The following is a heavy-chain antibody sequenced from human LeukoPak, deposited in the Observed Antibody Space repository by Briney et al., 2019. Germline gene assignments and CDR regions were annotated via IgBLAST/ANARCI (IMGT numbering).Heavy chain of an antibody. J-gene: IGHJ6*03. CDR1: GGSISSYY. V-gene: IGHV4-59*05. Sequence: PSETLSLTCTVSGGSISSYYWSWIRQLPGKGLEWIGSIFYYGTSYYNPSLKSRVTISVDTSTNQFSLKLNSVTAADTAVYYCARIGQSVHYYMDVWGNGTTLDVSS. CDR2: IFYYGTS. D-gene: IGHD3/OR15-3a*01. CDR3: ARIGQSVHYYMDV.